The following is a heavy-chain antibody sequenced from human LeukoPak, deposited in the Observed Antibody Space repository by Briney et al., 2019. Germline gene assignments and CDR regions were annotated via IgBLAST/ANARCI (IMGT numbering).Heavy chain of an antibody. CDR2: INHSGST. D-gene: IGHD4-17*01. CDR3: ARANGVYPLEACDI. V-gene: IGHV4-34*01. Sequence: SETLSLTCAVYGGSFSGYSWSWIRQPPGKGLEWIGEINHSGSTNYNPSLKSRVTISVDTSKSQFSLKLSSVTAADTAVYYCARANGVYPLEACDIWGQGTMVTVSS. J-gene: IGHJ3*02. CDR1: GGSFSGYS.